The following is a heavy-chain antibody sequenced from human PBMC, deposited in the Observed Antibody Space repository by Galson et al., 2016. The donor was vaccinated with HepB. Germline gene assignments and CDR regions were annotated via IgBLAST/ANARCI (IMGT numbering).Heavy chain of an antibody. J-gene: IGHJ4*02. D-gene: IGHD2-2*01. CDR1: GFTFTDYY. Sequence: SLRLSCAASGFTFTDYYMTWIRQAPGKGLEWVSYISSSGSNMYYADSVKGRITISRDNAKNSLYLQMNSLRADDTAVYYGARVYSGGIVIVPAADFWGQGTLVIVSS. CDR3: ARVYSGGIVIVPAADF. V-gene: IGHV3-11*01. CDR2: ISSSGSNM.